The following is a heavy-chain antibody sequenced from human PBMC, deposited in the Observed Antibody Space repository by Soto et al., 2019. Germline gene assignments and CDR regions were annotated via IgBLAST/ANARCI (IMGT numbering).Heavy chain of an antibody. J-gene: IGHJ6*02. Sequence: QVQLVQSGTEVKKPGSSVKVSCKASGGTFSSSGFSWVRQAPGQGLEWMGMIVPSLDTTKYAQKFQARVTITADQFTSTAYMELGSLRSEDTAVYYCARWPQPGGTADPSAVDVWGQGTRVIVSS. CDR3: ARWPQPGGTADPSAVDV. CDR2: IVPSLDTT. CDR1: GGTFSSSG. D-gene: IGHD2-21*02. V-gene: IGHV1-69*09.